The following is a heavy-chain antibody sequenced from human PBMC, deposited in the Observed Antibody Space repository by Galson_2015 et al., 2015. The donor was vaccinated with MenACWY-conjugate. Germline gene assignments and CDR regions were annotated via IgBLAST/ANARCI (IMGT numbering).Heavy chain of an antibody. CDR3: AKDWSVPYSTISYYFYMDV. CDR2: ISYDGSNE. Sequence: SLRLSCAASGFTFRRFGMHWVRQAPGKGLEWMAVISYDGSNESYADSVKGRFTISGDKSKNTLYLQMNSLRADETAVYYCAKDWSVPYSTISYYFYMDVWGKGTTVTVSS. V-gene: IGHV3-30*18. D-gene: IGHD6-13*01. J-gene: IGHJ6*03. CDR1: GFTFRRFG.